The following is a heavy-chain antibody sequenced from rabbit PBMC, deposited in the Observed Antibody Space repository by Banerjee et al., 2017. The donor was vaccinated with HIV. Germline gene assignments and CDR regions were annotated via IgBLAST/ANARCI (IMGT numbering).Heavy chain of an antibody. CDR3: ARELHYSPNL. CDR1: GFTLSSSYW. J-gene: IGHJ4*01. V-gene: IGHV1S45*01. Sequence: QEQLEESGGDLVKPEGSLTLTCIASGFTLSSSYWMCWVRQAPGKGLEWIACIGTGSAGSTYYASWAKGRFTISKTSSTTVTLQMTSLTAADTATYFCARELHYSPNLWGPGTLVTVS. CDR2: IGTGSAGST. D-gene: IGHD7-1*01.